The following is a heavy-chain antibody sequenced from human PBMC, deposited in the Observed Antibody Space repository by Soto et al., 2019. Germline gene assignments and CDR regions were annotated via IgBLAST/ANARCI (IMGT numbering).Heavy chain of an antibody. Sequence: GGSLRLSCEGSGFTFSDYYISWIRQAPGRGLEWISYSSNSGTFSRYADSVKGRFSISRDNTKNLLYLQMNSLRAEDTAVYYCARSGDNYNRLDYWGQGTPVTVSS. CDR2: SSNSGTFS. CDR3: ARSGDNYNRLDY. D-gene: IGHD1-1*01. CDR1: GFTFSDYY. V-gene: IGHV3-11*06. J-gene: IGHJ4*02.